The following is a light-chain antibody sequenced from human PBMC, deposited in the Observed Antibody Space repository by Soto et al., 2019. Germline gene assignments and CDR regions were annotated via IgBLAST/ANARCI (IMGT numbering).Light chain of an antibody. Sequence: QSALTQPPSASGSPGQSVTISCTGTSSDVGAYNYVSWYQQHPGKAPKLMIYDVSKRPSGVPYRFSGSKSGNAASLTVSGLQGEDEADYYCSSYTRSSTLIFGIGTKVTVL. CDR3: SSYTRSSTLI. V-gene: IGLV2-8*01. J-gene: IGLJ1*01. CDR1: SSDVGAYNY. CDR2: DVS.